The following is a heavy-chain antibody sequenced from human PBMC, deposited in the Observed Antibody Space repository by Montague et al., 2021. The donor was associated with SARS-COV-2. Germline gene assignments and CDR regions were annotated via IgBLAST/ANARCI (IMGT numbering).Heavy chain of an antibody. CDR1: GFTFSSYA. CDR3: AKAPPQSYYDFWSGYTDPIFDGNYYDYNGMDA. Sequence: SLRLSCAASGFTFSSYAMSWVRQAPGKGLEWVSAISGSGGSTYYADSVKGRFTISRDNSKNTLYLQMNSLRAEDTAVYYCAKAPPQSYYDFWSGYTDPIFDGNYYDYNGMDAGGQGTTVTVSS. V-gene: IGHV3-23*01. CDR2: ISGSGGST. D-gene: IGHD3-3*01. J-gene: IGHJ6*02.